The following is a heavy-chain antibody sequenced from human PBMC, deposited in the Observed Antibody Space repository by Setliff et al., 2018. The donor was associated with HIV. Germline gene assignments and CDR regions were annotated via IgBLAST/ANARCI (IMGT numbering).Heavy chain of an antibody. V-gene: IGHV4-4*09. CDR2: FYTSGST. Sequence: SETLSLTCTVSGGSFTTYYWSWLRQPPGKELEWIGYFYTSGSTNYNPSLKSRVTISIDTSKNQFSLKLNAVTAADTAVYYCARHSVPSRWELLVEQPPTWGQGTLVTVSS. CDR1: GGSFTTYY. D-gene: IGHD1-26*01. J-gene: IGHJ5*02. CDR3: ARHSVPSRWELLVEQPPT.